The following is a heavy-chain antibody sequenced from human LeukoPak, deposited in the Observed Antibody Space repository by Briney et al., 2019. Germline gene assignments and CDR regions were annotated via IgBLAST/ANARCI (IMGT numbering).Heavy chain of an antibody. V-gene: IGHV3-23*01. CDR1: GFTFSSYA. CDR3: AKHDDLPHYGMDV. J-gene: IGHJ6*02. CDR2: ISGSGGST. D-gene: IGHD1-1*01. Sequence: GGSLRLSCAASGFTFSSYAMSWVRQAPGKGLEWVSAISGSGGSTYYADSVKGRFTISRDNSKNTLYLQMNSLRAEDTAVCYCAKHDDLPHYGMDVWGQGTTVTVSS.